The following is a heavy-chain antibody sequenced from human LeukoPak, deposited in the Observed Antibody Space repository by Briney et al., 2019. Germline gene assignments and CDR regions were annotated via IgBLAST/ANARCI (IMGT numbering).Heavy chain of an antibody. CDR2: IGTAGDT. Sequence: GGSLRLSCAASGFTFSSYDMHWVRQATGKGLEWVSAIGTAGDTYYPGSVKGRFTISRENAKNSLCLQMNSLRAEDTAVYYCAKDRNYYDSSGYYYDAFDIWGQGTMVTVSS. J-gene: IGHJ3*02. D-gene: IGHD3-22*01. V-gene: IGHV3-13*01. CDR1: GFTFSSYD. CDR3: AKDRNYYDSSGYYYDAFDI.